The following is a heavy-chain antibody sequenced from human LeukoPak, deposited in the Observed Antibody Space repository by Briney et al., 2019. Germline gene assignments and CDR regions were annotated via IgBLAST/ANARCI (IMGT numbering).Heavy chain of an antibody. V-gene: IGHV4-34*01. Sequence: PSETLSLTCAVYGGSFSGYYWSWIRQPPGKGLEWIGEINHSGSTNYNPSLKSRVTISVDTSKNQFSLKLSPVTAADTAVYYCARGRPLDYWGQGTLVTVSS. D-gene: IGHD1-14*01. CDR1: GGSFSGYY. CDR2: INHSGST. CDR3: ARGRPLDY. J-gene: IGHJ4*02.